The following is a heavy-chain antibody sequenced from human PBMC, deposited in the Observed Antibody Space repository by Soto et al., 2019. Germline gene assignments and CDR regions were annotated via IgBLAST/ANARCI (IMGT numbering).Heavy chain of an antibody. J-gene: IGHJ3*02. D-gene: IGHD2-15*01. Sequence: EVQLVESGGGLVQPGGSLRLSCAASGFTFSSYDMHWVRQATGQGLEWVSGIGTAGDKYSPGSVKGRFTISRENAKNSLYLQMNSLRAGDTAVYYCARGWRMFAFDIWGPGTMVTVSS. CDR3: ARGWRMFAFDI. CDR1: GFTFSSYD. V-gene: IGHV3-13*04. CDR2: IGTAGDK.